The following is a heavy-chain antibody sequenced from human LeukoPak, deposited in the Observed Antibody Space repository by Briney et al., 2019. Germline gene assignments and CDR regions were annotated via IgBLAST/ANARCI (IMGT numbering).Heavy chain of an antibody. CDR2: ISGSGDNT. CDR3: AKHSTGVEC. J-gene: IGHJ2*01. Sequence: GGSLRLSCAASGFTFSSYAMSWVRQVPGKGLEWVSVISGSGDNTYYADSVKGRFTISRDNSKNMLYLQMNSLRAEDTAVYYCAKHSTGVECWGRGTLVTVSS. V-gene: IGHV3-23*01. CDR1: GFTFSSYA. D-gene: IGHD3-10*01.